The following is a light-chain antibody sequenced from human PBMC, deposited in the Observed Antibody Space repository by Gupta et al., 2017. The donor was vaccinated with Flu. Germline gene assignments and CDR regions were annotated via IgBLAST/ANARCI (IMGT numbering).Light chain of an antibody. CDR1: QGIGGF. CDR3: QQLYSWIFT. J-gene: IGKJ3*01. CDR2: AAS. V-gene: IGKV1-9*01. Sequence: DIQLTQSPSFLSASIGDRVTITCRASQGIGGFLAWYQQKPGQAPKLLIYAASTLQSGVPSRFSGSGSGTEFTLTISSLQPEDYAIYYCQQLYSWIFTFGHGTKVDVK.